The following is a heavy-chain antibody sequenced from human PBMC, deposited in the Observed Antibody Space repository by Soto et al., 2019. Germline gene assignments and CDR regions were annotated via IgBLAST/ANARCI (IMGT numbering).Heavy chain of an antibody. CDR2: ISSSSSYI. D-gene: IGHD4-17*01. J-gene: IGHJ6*02. CDR3: ARESTVTFYGMDV. Sequence: GGSLRLSCAASGFTFSSYSMNWVRQAPGKGLEWVSSISSSSSYIYYADSVKDRFTISRDNAKNSLYLQMNSLRAEDTAVYYCARESTVTFYGMDVWGQGTTVTVSS. V-gene: IGHV3-21*01. CDR1: GFTFSSYS.